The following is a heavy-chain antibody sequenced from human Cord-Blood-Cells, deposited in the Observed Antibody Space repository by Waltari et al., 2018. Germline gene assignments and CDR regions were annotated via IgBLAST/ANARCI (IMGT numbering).Heavy chain of an antibody. Sequence: QVQLVQSWAEVKKPGASVKVSSEASDSPFTSYDSNGVRQATGQGLEWMGWMNPNSGNKGYAQKFQGRVTMTSNTSISTAYMELSSLRSEDTAVYYCARGISNWGSDYWGQGTLVTVSS. CDR1: DSPFTSYD. CDR3: ARGISNWGSDY. CDR2: MNPNSGNK. J-gene: IGHJ4*02. D-gene: IGHD7-27*01. V-gene: IGHV1-8*01.